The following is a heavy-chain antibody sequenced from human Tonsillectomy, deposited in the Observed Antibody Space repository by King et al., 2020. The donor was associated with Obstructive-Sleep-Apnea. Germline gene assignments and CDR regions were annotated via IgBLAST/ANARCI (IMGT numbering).Heavy chain of an antibody. CDR1: GFTFSDYY. J-gene: IGHJ5*02. CDR2: ISSSSSYT. CDR3: ARDHGGAAAAPLIWFDP. D-gene: IGHD6-13*01. Sequence: MQLVQSGGGLVKPGGSLRLSCAASGFTFSDYYMSWIRQAPGKGLEWVSYISSSSSYTNYADSVKGRFTISRDNAKNSLYLQMNSLRAEDTAVYYCARDHGGAAAAPLIWFDPWGQGTLVTVSS. V-gene: IGHV3-11*06.